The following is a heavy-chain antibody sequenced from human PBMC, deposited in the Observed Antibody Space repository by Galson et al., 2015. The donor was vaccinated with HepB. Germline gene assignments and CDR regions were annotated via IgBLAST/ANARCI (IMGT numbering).Heavy chain of an antibody. J-gene: IGHJ4*02. Sequence: SLRLSCAASGFTFSSYGMHWVRQAPGKGLEWVAVISYDGSNKYYADSVKGRFTISRDNSKNTLYLQMNSLRAEDTAVYYCAKEETYYYGSGIYSAFPDYWGQGTLVTVSS. V-gene: IGHV3-30*18. D-gene: IGHD3-10*01. CDR1: GFTFSSYG. CDR3: AKEETYYYGSGIYSAFPDY. CDR2: ISYDGSNK.